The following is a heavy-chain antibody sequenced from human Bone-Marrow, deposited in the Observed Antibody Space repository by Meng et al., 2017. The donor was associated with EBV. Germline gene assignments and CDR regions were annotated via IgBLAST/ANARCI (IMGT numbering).Heavy chain of an antibody. V-gene: IGHV4-39*07. J-gene: IGHJ4*02. Sequence: QRALVEPGQGLVKPSGTLSLTCTVSGGSISSSSYYWGWVRQPPGKGLEWIGSIYYSGGTYYNPSLKSRVTISVDTSKNQFSLKLSSVTAADTAVYYCARSRDDYVWGGYRTFDYWGQGTLVTVSS. CDR2: IYYSGGT. D-gene: IGHD3-16*02. CDR1: GGSISSSSYY. CDR3: ARSRDDYVWGGYRTFDY.